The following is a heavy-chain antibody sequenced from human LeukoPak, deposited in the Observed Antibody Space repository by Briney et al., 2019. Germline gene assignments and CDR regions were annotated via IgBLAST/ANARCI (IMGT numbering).Heavy chain of an antibody. Sequence: GGSLRLSCAASGLTFSSYAMSWVRKAPGKGLEWVSLISGSGGSTYYAGSVKGRFTISRDNSKNTPYLQMNSLRAEDTAVYYCAKLSDYDILTGYYNALYFDNWGQGTLVTVSS. CDR1: GLTFSSYA. V-gene: IGHV3-23*01. D-gene: IGHD3-9*01. CDR3: AKLSDYDILTGYYNALYFDN. J-gene: IGHJ4*02. CDR2: ISGSGGST.